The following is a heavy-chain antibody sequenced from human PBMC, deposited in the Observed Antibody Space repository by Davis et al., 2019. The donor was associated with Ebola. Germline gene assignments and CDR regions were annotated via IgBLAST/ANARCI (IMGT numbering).Heavy chain of an antibody. CDR3: ARAAPETVPYKNYPPALLYYGMDV. CDR2: IYPGDTDT. D-gene: IGHD4-11*01. Sequence: GSSLKISSKASGYSFTSYWIGWLRPMPRKGVEWRGIIYPGDTDTKSSTSFQRQVTISAAKSISTDYLQWSRLKASDTAMYYCARAAPETVPYKNYPPALLYYGMDVWGQGTTVTVSS. V-gene: IGHV5-51*01. CDR1: GYSFTSYW. J-gene: IGHJ6*02.